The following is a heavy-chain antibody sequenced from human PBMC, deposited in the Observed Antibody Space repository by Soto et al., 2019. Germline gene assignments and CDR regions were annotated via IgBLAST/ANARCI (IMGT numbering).Heavy chain of an antibody. CDR2: FSTYSGNT. V-gene: IGHV1-18*01. CDR1: GYTFTLHG. J-gene: IGHJ5*02. CDR3: ARLSDYGSGINWFDP. Sequence: VQLVQSGAEVKKPGASVKVSCKASGYTFTLHGITWVRQAPGQGLEWMGWFSTYSGNTNYAQKLQGRVTMTADTSTSTAYMELRSLRSDDTAVYYCARLSDYGSGINWFDPWGQGTLVTVSS. D-gene: IGHD3-10*01.